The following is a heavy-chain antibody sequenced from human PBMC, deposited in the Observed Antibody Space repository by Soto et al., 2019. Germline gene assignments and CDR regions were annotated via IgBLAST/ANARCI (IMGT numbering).Heavy chain of an antibody. J-gene: IGHJ4*02. CDR1: GFTFSRSV. Sequence: EVQLLESGGGLVQPGGSLRLSCVASGFTFSRSVMNWVRQAPGRGLEWVSGISGTGSNTDYAHSVRGRFTISRDNSKNTLYLQMSSLGAADTAVYYCANGAGSSGPVRLDHWGRGTLVSVSS. V-gene: IGHV3-23*01. CDR2: ISGTGSNT. D-gene: IGHD3-10*01. CDR3: ANGAGSSGPVRLDH.